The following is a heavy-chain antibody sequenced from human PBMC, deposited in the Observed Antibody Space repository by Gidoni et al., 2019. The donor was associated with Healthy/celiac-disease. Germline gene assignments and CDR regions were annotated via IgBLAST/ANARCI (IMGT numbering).Heavy chain of an antibody. D-gene: IGHD3-9*01. CDR1: GFHVSSNY. CDR2: IYSGCST. CDR3: ARAEYYDILTGYYVDY. V-gene: IGHV3-66*02. J-gene: IGHJ4*02. Sequence: EVLLVESGGGLVQPGGSLRLSGAGSGFHVSSNYMSWVRQAPGKGLEWVSVIYSGCSTYYADAVKGRFTISRDNSKNTLYLQMNSLRAEDTAVYYCARAEYYDILTGYYVDYWGQGTLVTVSS.